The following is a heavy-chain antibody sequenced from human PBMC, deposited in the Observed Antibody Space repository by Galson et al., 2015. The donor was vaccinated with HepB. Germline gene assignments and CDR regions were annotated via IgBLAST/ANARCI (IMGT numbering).Heavy chain of an antibody. D-gene: IGHD3-22*01. CDR3: VKGPPGAAVLYDSRAGDY. V-gene: IGHV3-64D*06. Sequence: SLRLSCAASGLTFSSYAMHWVRQAPGKGLEYVSAISSNGGSTYYADSVKGRFTISRDNSKNTLYLQMSSLRAEDTAVYYCVKGPPGAAVLYDSRAGDYWGQGTLVTVSS. CDR2: ISSNGGST. J-gene: IGHJ4*02. CDR1: GLTFSSYA.